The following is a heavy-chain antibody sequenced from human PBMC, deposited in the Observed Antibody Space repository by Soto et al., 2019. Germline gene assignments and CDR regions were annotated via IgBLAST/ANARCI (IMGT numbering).Heavy chain of an antibody. CDR2: ISSSSSYI. CDR3: ARAPKYYDFWSGIPKAPPYYMDV. J-gene: IGHJ6*03. Sequence: GGSLRLSCAASGFTFSSYSMNWVRQAPGKGLEWVSSISSSSSYIYYADSVKGRFTISRDNAKNSLYLQMNSLRAEDTAVYYCARAPKYYDFWSGIPKAPPYYMDVWGKGTTVTVSS. V-gene: IGHV3-21*01. CDR1: GFTFSSYS. D-gene: IGHD3-3*01.